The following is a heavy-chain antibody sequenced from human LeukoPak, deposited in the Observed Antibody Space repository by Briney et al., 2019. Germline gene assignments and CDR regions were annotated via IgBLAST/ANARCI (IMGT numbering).Heavy chain of an antibody. D-gene: IGHD5-18*01. V-gene: IGHV3-21*01. CDR1: GFTFSSYG. CDR2: ISSSSSYI. J-gene: IGHJ6*02. CDR3: ARDGGYSQSPYYYYGMDV. Sequence: GRSLRLSCAASGFTFSSYGMHWVRQAPGKGLEWVSSISSSSSYIYYADSVKGRFTISRDNSKNTLYLQMNSLRAEDTAVYYCARDGGYSQSPYYYYGMDVWGQGTTVTVSS.